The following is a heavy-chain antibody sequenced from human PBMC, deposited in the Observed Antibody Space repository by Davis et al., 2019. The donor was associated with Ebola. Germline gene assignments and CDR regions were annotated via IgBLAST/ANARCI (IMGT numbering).Heavy chain of an antibody. J-gene: IGHJ2*01. CDR2: IYRDGRT. V-gene: IGHV3-53*01. CDR1: GFIVSDKY. CDR3: ARHVYGDFWFFDL. Sequence: GGSLRLSCAASGFIVSDKYMSWVRQAPGKGLEWVSVIYRDGRTYYADSVKGRFTISRDNSNNTLFLQMNSVRAEDTAVYYCARHVYGDFWFFDLWGRGTRVTVSS. D-gene: IGHD4-17*01.